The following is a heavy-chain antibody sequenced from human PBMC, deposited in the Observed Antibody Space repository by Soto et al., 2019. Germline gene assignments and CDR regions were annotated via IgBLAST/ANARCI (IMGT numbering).Heavy chain of an antibody. V-gene: IGHV4-34*01. CDR3: ARGWYSSDILTGYTYYYGMDV. Sequence: SETLSLTCAVYGGSFSGYYWSWIRQPPGKGLEWIGEINHSGSTNYNPSLKSRVTISVDTSKNQFSLKLSSVTAADTAVYYCARGWYSSDILTGYTYYYGMDVWGQGTTVTVSS. CDR2: INHSGST. D-gene: IGHD3-9*01. J-gene: IGHJ6*02. CDR1: GGSFSGYY.